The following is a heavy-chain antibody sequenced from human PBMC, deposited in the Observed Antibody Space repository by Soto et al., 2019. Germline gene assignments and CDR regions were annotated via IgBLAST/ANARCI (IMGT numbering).Heavy chain of an antibody. CDR2: IIPILGIA. CDR1: GGTFSSYT. V-gene: IGHV1-69*04. D-gene: IGHD2-21*02. J-gene: IGHJ4*02. CDR3: ARDRPSRGGDPDYFDY. Sequence: SVKVSCKASGGTFSSYTISWVRQAPGQGLEWMGRIIPILGIANYAQKFQGRVTITADKSTSTAYMELSSLRSEDTAVYYCARDRPSRGGDPDYFDYWGQGTLVTVSS.